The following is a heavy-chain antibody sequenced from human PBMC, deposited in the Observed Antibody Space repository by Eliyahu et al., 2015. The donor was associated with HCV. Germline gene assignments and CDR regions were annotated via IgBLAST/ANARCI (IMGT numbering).Heavy chain of an antibody. V-gene: IGHV3-11*06. CDR1: GFTFSXYY. CDR2: ISSSSSYT. J-gene: IGHJ6*03. CDR3: ARDIRSTNSLYYMDV. D-gene: IGHD2-2*01. Sequence: QVQLVESGGGLVKPGGSLRLSCAASGFTFSXYYMSWIRQAPGKGLGWVSYISSSSSYTNYADSVKGRFTISRDNAKNSLYLQMNSLRAEDTALYYCARDIRSTNSLYYMDVWGKGTTVTVSS.